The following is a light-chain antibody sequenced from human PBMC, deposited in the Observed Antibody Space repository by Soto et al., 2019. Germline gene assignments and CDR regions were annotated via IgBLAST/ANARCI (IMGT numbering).Light chain of an antibody. CDR2: EIN. Sequence: QSAPTQPPSASGSPGQSVTISCTGTSSDVGAFNYVSWYQQHPGKAPKLMIFEINKRPSGVPDRFSGSKSGNTASLTVSGLQAEDEADYYCSSYAGINIYVFGGGTQLTVL. CDR3: SSYAGINIYV. CDR1: SSDVGAFNY. J-gene: IGLJ7*01. V-gene: IGLV2-8*01.